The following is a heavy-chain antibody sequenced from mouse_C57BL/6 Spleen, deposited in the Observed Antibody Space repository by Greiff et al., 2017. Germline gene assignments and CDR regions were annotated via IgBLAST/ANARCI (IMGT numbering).Heavy chain of an antibody. CDR2: ISDGGSYT. V-gene: IGHV5-4*01. CDR3: ARDRGPVYYDYDGYYFDY. Sequence: DVMLVESGGGLVKPGGSLKLSCAASGFTFSSYAMSWVRQTPEKRLEWVATISDGGSYTYYPDNVKGRFTISRDNAKNNLYLQMSHLKSEDTAMYYCARDRGPVYYDYDGYYFDYWGQGTTLTVSS. CDR1: GFTFSSYA. D-gene: IGHD2-4*01. J-gene: IGHJ2*01.